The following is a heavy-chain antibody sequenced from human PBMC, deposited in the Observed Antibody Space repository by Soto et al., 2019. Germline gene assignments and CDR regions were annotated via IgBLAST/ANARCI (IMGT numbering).Heavy chain of an antibody. CDR3: ARSIVVVTALDY. V-gene: IGHV1-3*05. J-gene: IGHJ4*02. CDR1: GYTFTSYA. Sequence: QVQLVQSGAAEKKPGASVKVSCKASGYTFTSYAMHWMRQAPGQRLEWMGWINAGNGNTKYSQKFQGRVSITRDTSASTAYMELSSLRSEDTAVYYCARSIVVVTALDYWGRGTLVTVSS. D-gene: IGHD2-21*02. CDR2: INAGNGNT.